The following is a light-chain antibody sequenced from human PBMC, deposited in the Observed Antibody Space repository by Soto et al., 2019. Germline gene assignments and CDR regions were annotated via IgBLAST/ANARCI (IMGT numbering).Light chain of an antibody. Sequence: EIVLPQSPGTLSLSPGERATLSCRASQSVSSAYLAWYQHKPGQPPTLLIYAASSRVTGIPDRFSGSGSGSDFTLSISRLEPEDFAVYYCQQYGSSSTWTFGQGTKVEI. CDR1: QSVSSAY. CDR3: QQYGSSSTWT. J-gene: IGKJ1*01. CDR2: AAS. V-gene: IGKV3-20*01.